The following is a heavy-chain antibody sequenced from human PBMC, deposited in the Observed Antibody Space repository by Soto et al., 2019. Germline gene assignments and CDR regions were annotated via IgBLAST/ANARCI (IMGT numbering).Heavy chain of an antibody. V-gene: IGHV1-18*01. CDR2: ISAYNGNT. J-gene: IGHJ4*02. CDR1: GYTFTSYG. Sequence: ASVTVSCKASGYTFTSYGISWVRQAPGQGLEWMGWISAYNGNTNYAQKLQGRVTMATDTSTSTAYMELRSLRSDDTAVYYCARVRYCTNGVCYTGYWGQGTLVTVSS. D-gene: IGHD2-8*01. CDR3: ARVRYCTNGVCYTGY.